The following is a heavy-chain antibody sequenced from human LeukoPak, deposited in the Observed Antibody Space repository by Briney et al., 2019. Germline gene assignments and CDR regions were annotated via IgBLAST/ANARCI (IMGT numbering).Heavy chain of an antibody. CDR2: TNPNSGNT. J-gene: IGHJ6*03. CDR1: GYTFTSYD. V-gene: IGHV1-8*01. D-gene: IGHD6-6*01. Sequence: ASVKVSCKASGYTFTSYDINWVRQATGQGLEWMGWTNPNSGNTGYAQKFQGRVTMTRNTSISTAYMELSSLRSEDTAVYYCARGKKGSSSPPWYYVDVWGKGTTVTVSS. CDR3: ARGKKGSSSPPWYYVDV.